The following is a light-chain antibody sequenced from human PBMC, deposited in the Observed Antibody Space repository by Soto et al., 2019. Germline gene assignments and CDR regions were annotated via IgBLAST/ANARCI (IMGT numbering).Light chain of an antibody. J-gene: IGKJ1*01. CDR1: QGIRND. CDR3: VQRNSYPRT. CDR2: AAS. V-gene: IGKV1-17*01. Sequence: DIQMTQFPSSLSASVGDRVTITCRASQGIRNDLSWYQQKPRKAPKRLIYAASSLQSGVPSRFSGSGSVTDFKLAISSLQPEDVANYYGVQRNSYPRTFGKGKKVE.